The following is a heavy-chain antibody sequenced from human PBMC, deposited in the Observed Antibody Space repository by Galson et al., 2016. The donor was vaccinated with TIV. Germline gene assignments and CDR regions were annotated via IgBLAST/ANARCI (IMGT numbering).Heavy chain of an antibody. V-gene: IGHV1-58*01. CDR3: VVGVETYWSGGYCYHSYEYFQH. CDR1: GFTFTNSA. CDR2: IVVASGNT. Sequence: SVKVSCKASGFTFTNSAVQWVRQARGQPLEWIGWIVVASGNTNYAQKFQERITPTRDMSTRTAYLDLSSLRVEDTAVYYCVVGVETYWSGGYCYHSYEYFQHWGQGTLLTVSS. D-gene: IGHD2-21*01. J-gene: IGHJ1*01.